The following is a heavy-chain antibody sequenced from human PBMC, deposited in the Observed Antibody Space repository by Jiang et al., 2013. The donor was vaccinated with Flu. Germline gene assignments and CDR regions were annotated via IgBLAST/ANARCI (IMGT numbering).Heavy chain of an antibody. D-gene: IGHD5-18*01. CDR1: GGSISSSSYY. CDR2: IYYSGST. J-gene: IGHJ4*02. CDR3: ARSVDTAMVPDY. Sequence: GPGLVKPSETLSLTCTVSGGSISSSSYYWGWIRQPPGKGLEWIGSIYYSGSTYYNPSLKSRVTISVDASKNQFSLKLSSVTAADTAVYYCARSVDTAMVPDYWGQGTLVTVSS. V-gene: IGHV4-39*01.